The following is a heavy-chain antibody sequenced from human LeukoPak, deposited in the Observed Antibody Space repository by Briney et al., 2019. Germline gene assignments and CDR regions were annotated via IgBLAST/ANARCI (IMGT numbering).Heavy chain of an antibody. V-gene: IGHV1-2*02. CDR2: INPNSGGT. CDR3: ARSGRSSSNNYYYYMDV. J-gene: IGHJ6*03. D-gene: IGHD6-6*01. CDR1: GYTFTGYD. Sequence: GASVKVSCKASGYTFTGYDMHWVRQAPGQGLEWMGWINPNSGGTNYAQKFQGRVTMTRDTSISTAYMELSRLRSDDTAVYYCARSGRSSSNNYYYYMDVWGKGTTVTVSS.